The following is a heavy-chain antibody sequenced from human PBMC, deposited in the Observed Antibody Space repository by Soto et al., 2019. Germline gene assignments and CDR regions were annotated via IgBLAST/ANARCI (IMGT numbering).Heavy chain of an antibody. V-gene: IGHV1-69*13. J-gene: IGHJ4*02. CDR3: ARNIYDGSPQTDFDY. D-gene: IGHD3-22*01. Sequence: ASVKVSCKASGGTFSSYAISWVRQAPGQGLEWMGGIIPIFGTANYAQKFQGRVTITADESTSTAYMELSSLRSEDTAVYYCARNIYDGSPQTDFDYWGQGTLVTVSS. CDR2: IIPIFGTA. CDR1: GGTFSSYA.